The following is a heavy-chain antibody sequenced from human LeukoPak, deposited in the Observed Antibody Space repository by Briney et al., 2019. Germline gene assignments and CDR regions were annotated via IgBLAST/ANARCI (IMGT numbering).Heavy chain of an antibody. CDR2: IYYSGST. CDR3: ARLTPPDSSSWYWYFGL. V-gene: IGHV4-59*08. CDR1: GGSISSYY. D-gene: IGHD6-13*01. J-gene: IGHJ2*01. Sequence: KASETLSLTCTVSGGSISSYYWSWIRQPPGKGLEWIGYIYYSGSTNYNPSLKSRVTISVDTSKNQFSLKLNTVTAADTAVYYRARLTPPDSSSWYWYFGLWGRGTLVTVSS.